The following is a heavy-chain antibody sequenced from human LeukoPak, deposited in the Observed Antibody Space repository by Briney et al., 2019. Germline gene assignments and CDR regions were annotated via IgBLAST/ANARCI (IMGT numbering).Heavy chain of an antibody. V-gene: IGHV1-18*01. Sequence: ASVKVSCKDSGNIFNTYGFSWVRQAPGQGLEWIGWVNVHKGNTNYAQKFQGRVTMTADTSTSTVYMELRSLRSDDTAVYYCARWVIVRSMPDAFDIWGQGTMVTVSS. CDR2: VNVHKGNT. CDR1: GNIFNTYG. J-gene: IGHJ3*02. D-gene: IGHD3-9*01. CDR3: ARWVIVRSMPDAFDI.